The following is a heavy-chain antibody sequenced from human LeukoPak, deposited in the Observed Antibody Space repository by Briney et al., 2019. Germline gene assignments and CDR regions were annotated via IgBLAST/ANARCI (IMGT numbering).Heavy chain of an antibody. V-gene: IGHV3-66*02. CDR3: ARVFRVCSGGSCYSGFDP. D-gene: IGHD2-15*01. CDR2: IYSGVST. J-gene: IGHJ5*02. CDR1: GFTFSSNY. Sequence: GGSLRLSCAASGFTFSSNYMSWVRQAPGKGLEWVSGIYSGVSTYYADSVKCRFPISRDNSKNTLYLQMNSLRAEDTAVYYCARVFRVCSGGSCYSGFDPWGQGTLVTVSS.